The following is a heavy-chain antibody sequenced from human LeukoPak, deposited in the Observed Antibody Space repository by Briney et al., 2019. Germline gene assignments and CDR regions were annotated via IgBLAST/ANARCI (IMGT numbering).Heavy chain of an antibody. D-gene: IGHD1-26*01. V-gene: IGHV3-53*01. J-gene: IGHJ4*02. CDR2: IYSGGST. Sequence: GGSLRLSCAASGFTVSSNYMSWVRQAPGKGLERVSVIYSGGSTDYADSVKGRFTISRDNSKNTLYLQMNSLRAEDTAVYYCAKDPRMRLVGATTIFDYWGQGTLVTVSS. CDR3: AKDPRMRLVGATTIFDY. CDR1: GFTVSSNY.